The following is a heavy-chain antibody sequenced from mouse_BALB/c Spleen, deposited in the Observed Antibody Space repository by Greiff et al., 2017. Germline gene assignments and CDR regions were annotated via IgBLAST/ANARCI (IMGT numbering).Heavy chain of an antibody. CDR2: INPYNGDT. Sequence: EVKLEESGPELVKPGASVKISCKASGYSFTGYFMNWVMQSHGKSLEWIGRINPYNGDTFYNQKFKGKATLTVDKSSSTAHMELRSLASEDSAVYYCARYDGYYIYAMDYWGQGTSVTVSS. D-gene: IGHD2-3*01. CDR3: ARYDGYYIYAMDY. CDR1: GYSFTGYF. J-gene: IGHJ4*01. V-gene: IGHV1-20*02.